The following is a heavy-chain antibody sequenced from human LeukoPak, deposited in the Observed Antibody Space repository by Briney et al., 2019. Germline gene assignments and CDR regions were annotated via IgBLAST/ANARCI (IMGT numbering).Heavy chain of an antibody. CDR3: ARDRGTYYYDSSGYYPLDY. Sequence: GASVKVSCKSSGYTFTSYGFSWVRQAPGQGLEWMGWISAYNGNTNYAQKLQGRVTMTTDTPTSTAYMELRSLKSDDTAVYYCARDRGTYYYDSSGYYPLDYWGQGTLVTVSS. CDR1: GYTFTSYG. V-gene: IGHV1-18*01. J-gene: IGHJ4*02. CDR2: ISAYNGNT. D-gene: IGHD3-22*01.